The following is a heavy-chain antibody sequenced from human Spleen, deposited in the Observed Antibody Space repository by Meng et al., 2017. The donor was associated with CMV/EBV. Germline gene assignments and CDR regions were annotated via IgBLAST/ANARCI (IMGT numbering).Heavy chain of an antibody. Sequence: ASVKVSCKASGYTFTTYYMHWVRQAPGQGLEWMGVINPSGGTTTYAQKFQGRVTITRDTSTSTVYMELSSLRSEDTAVYYCARDVVVVPAAIQDDGYYYGMDVWGQGTTVTVSS. V-gene: IGHV1-46*01. CDR3: ARDVVVVPAAIQDDGYYYGMDV. D-gene: IGHD2-2*02. J-gene: IGHJ6*02. CDR2: INPSGGTT. CDR1: GYTFTTYY.